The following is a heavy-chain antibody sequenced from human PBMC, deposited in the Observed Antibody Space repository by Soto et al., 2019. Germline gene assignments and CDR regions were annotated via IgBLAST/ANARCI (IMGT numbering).Heavy chain of an antibody. CDR3: ARGDRDYYDGSGYDRPGYFDH. V-gene: IGHV1-69*06. Sequence: QVQLVQSGAEVRKPGSSVKVSCKASGDTFSNYAISWVRQAPGQGLHWMGGIIPIFGTANYAQTFQDRVTITADKATGTAYMELSSLRSEDTAVYYCARGDRDYYDGSGYDRPGYFDHGGQGTVVTVSS. CDR1: GDTFSNYA. CDR2: IIPIFGTA. J-gene: IGHJ4*02. D-gene: IGHD3-22*01.